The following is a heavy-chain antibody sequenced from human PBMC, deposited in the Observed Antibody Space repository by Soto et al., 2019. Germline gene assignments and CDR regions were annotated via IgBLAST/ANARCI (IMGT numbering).Heavy chain of an antibody. CDR1: GGSISSYY. CDR2: IYYSGST. D-gene: IGHD3-10*01. V-gene: IGHV4-59*01. J-gene: IGHJ6*02. CDR3: ASSITMVRGVIRHVYYYGMDV. Sequence: NPSETLSLTCTVSGGSISSYYWSWIRQPPGKGLEWIGYIYYSGSTNYNPSLKGRVTISVDTSKNQFSLKLSSVTAADTAVYYCASSITMVRGVIRHVYYYGMDVWGQGTTVTVSS.